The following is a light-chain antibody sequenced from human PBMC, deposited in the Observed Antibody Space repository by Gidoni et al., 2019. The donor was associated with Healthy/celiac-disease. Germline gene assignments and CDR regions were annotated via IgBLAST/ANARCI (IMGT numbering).Light chain of an antibody. J-gene: IGKJ4*01. Sequence: DIVMTQSPSTLSVSPGERATLSCRASQSVSSNLAWYQQKPGQAPMLLIYGASTRATGIPARFSGSGSGTEFTLTISSLQSEDFAVYYCQQYNNWPPAFGGGTKVEIK. CDR3: QQYNNWPPA. CDR1: QSVSSN. V-gene: IGKV3-15*01. CDR2: GAS.